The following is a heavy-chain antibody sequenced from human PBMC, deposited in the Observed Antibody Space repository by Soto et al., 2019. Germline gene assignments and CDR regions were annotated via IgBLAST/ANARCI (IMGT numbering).Heavy chain of an antibody. D-gene: IGHD5-18*01. CDR2: INAGNGNT. J-gene: IGHJ6*02. CDR3: ARHPIQAMDPYYYGMVV. CDR1: GYTFTSYA. V-gene: IGHV1-3*01. Sequence: ASVKVSSKASGYTFTSYAMHWVRQAPGQRLEWMGWINAGNGNTKYSQKFQGRVTITRDTSASTAYMELSSLRSEDTAVYYCARHPIQAMDPYYYGMVVWGQGTTVTVSS.